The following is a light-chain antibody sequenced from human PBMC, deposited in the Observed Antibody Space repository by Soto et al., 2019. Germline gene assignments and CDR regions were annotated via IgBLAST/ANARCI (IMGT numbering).Light chain of an antibody. J-gene: IGKJ1*01. CDR2: DAS. V-gene: IGKV1-5*03. CDR1: QSIGTW. CDR3: QQYNSYSAT. Sequence: DIQMTQSPSTLSASVGDRVTITCRASQSIGTWLAWYQQKPGKAPNLLIYDASTLETGVPSRFSGSGSGTEFTLTISSLQPDDFAAYYCQQYNSYSATFGQGTKVDIK.